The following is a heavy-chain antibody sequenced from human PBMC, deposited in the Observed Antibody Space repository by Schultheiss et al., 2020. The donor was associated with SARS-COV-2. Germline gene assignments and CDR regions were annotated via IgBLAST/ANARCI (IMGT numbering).Heavy chain of an antibody. V-gene: IGHV1-2*02. Sequence: ASVKVSCKPSGYTFTGSFIHWVRQAPGQGLEWMGWINPNSGGTNYAQKFQGRVTMTRDTSISTAYMELSRLRSDDTAVYYCARDEGDYDSSGYYGDYWGQGTLVTVSS. CDR2: INPNSGGT. D-gene: IGHD3-22*01. CDR1: GYTFTGSF. CDR3: ARDEGDYDSSGYYGDY. J-gene: IGHJ4*02.